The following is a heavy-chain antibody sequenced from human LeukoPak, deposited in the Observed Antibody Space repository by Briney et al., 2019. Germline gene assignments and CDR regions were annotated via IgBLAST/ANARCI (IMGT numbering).Heavy chain of an antibody. Sequence: SETLSLTCTVSGGSISSYYWSWIRQPPGKGLEWIGYIYYSGSTNYNPSLKSRVTISVDTSKNQFSLKLSSVTAADTAVYYCAGSGGLANQGAVFDYWGQGTLVTVSS. CDR1: GGSISSYY. D-gene: IGHD3-10*01. CDR2: IYYSGST. V-gene: IGHV4-59*01. J-gene: IGHJ4*02. CDR3: AGSGGLANQGAVFDY.